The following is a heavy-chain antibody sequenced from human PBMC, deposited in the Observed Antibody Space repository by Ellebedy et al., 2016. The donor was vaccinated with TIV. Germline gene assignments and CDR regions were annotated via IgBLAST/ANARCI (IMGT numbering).Heavy chain of an antibody. CDR3: AKDRSGAFDY. D-gene: IGHD2-15*01. J-gene: IGHJ4*02. CDR1: GFTFSSYS. V-gene: IGHV3-23*01. CDR2: ISGSGGST. Sequence: GGSLRLXXAASGFTFSSYSMNWVRQAPGKGLEWVSAISGSGGSTYYADSVKGRFTISRDNSKNTLYLQMNSLRAEDTAVYYCAKDRSGAFDYWGQGTLVTVSS.